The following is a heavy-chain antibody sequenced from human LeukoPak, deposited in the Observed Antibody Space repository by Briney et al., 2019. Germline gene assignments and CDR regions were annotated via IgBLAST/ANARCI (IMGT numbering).Heavy chain of an antibody. CDR1: GLTFRIYS. Sequence: GGSLRLSCAASGLTFRIYSMNWVRQAPGKGLEWVSYISSSGSTIYYADSVKGRFTISRDNAKNSLYLQMNSLRAEDTAVYYCAELGITMIGGVWGKGTTVTISS. J-gene: IGHJ6*04. V-gene: IGHV3-48*03. CDR3: AELGITMIGGV. CDR2: ISSSGSTI. D-gene: IGHD3-10*02.